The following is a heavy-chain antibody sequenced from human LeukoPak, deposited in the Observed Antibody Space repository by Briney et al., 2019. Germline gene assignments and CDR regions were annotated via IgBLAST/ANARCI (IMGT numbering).Heavy chain of an antibody. CDR3: ARDSDYDSSGR. V-gene: IGHV1-69*13. Sequence: SVKFCCKASGGTFDSYAIRWMRQAPGQWLELMGGIIPIFGTANYAQKFQGRVTITADESTSTAYMELSSLRSEDTAVYYCARDSDYDSSGRWGQGTLVTVSS. CDR2: IIPIFGTA. CDR1: GGTFDSYA. J-gene: IGHJ4*02. D-gene: IGHD3-22*01.